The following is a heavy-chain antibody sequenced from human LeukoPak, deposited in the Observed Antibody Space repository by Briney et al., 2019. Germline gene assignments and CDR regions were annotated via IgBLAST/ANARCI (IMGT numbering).Heavy chain of an antibody. V-gene: IGHV3-23*01. D-gene: IGHD2-21*02. CDR2: ISGSGGST. Sequence: GGSLRLSCAASGFTFSSYAMSWVRQAPGKGLEWVSAISGSGGSTYYADSVKGRFTISRDNSKNTLYLQMNSLRAEDTAVYYCAKGDIVVVAAAYFDYWGQGTLVTVSS. CDR3: AKGDIVVVAAAYFDY. J-gene: IGHJ4*02. CDR1: GFTFSSYA.